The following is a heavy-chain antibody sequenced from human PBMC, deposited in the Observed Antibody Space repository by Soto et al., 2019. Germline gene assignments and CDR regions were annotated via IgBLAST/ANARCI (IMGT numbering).Heavy chain of an antibody. CDR2: IVNDGNDR. CDR1: GFTFSRYG. CDR3: ARDDDYEANGLDY. V-gene: IGHV3-33*01. J-gene: IGHJ4*02. Sequence: ARGSLRLSCVASGFTFSRYGMHWVRQAPGEGLEWMAVIVNDGNDRDYADSVKGRFAISRDNSKNTLYLQMDNLGVEDTAMYYCARDDDYEANGLDYWGQGTLVTVSS. D-gene: IGHD4-17*01.